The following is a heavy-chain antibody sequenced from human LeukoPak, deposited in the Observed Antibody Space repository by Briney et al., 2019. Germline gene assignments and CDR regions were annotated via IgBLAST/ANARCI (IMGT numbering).Heavy chain of an antibody. CDR2: ISSYNGNA. D-gene: IGHD5-24*01. V-gene: IGHV1-18*01. CDR1: GYRFITYG. Sequence: ASVKVSCKASGYRFITYGISWVRQAPGQGFEWMGWISSYNGNADYAQKFRGRVTMTTDPSTNTAYMELRSLRFDDSADYYCARGRDGYDYAGFDPWGQGTRVTVSS. CDR3: ARGRDGYDYAGFDP. J-gene: IGHJ5*02.